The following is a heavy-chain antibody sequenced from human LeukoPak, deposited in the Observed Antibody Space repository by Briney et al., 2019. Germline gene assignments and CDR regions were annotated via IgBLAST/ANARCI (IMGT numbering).Heavy chain of an antibody. D-gene: IGHD6-19*01. CDR1: GGSFSGYY. CDR3: ARFKRAGGWSYFDY. CDR2: IYNSGST. Sequence: SETLSLTCAVYGGSFSGYYWSWIRKPPGKGLEWIGHIYNSGSTNYSPSLKSRVTISVDTSKNQFSLKLSSVTAADTAVYYCARFKRAGGWSYFDYWGQGTLVTVSS. J-gene: IGHJ4*02. V-gene: IGHV4-59*01.